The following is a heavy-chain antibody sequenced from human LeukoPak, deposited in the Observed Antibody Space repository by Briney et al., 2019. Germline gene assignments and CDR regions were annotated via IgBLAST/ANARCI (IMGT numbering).Heavy chain of an antibody. Sequence: SETLSLTCAVYGGSFSGYYWSWIRQPPGKGLEWIGEINHSGSTNYNPSLKSRVTISVDTSKNQFSQKLSSVTAADTAVYYCARQRDFWSGYYSGYKYYFDYWGQGTLVTVSS. CDR2: INHSGST. J-gene: IGHJ4*02. CDR3: ARQRDFWSGYYSGYKYYFDY. D-gene: IGHD3-3*01. V-gene: IGHV4-34*01. CDR1: GGSFSGYY.